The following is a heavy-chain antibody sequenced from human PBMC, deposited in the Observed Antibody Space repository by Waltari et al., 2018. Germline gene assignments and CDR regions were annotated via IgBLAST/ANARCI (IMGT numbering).Heavy chain of an antibody. Sequence: QVQLQESGPGLVKPSQTLSLTCTVSGGSISSGSYYWSWIRQPAGKGLEWIGRIYTSGGTNYNPSRKSRVTISVDTSKNQFSLKLSSVTAADTAVYYCARDPPYCTNGVCYGDYWGQGTLVTVSS. CDR1: GGSISSGSYY. V-gene: IGHV4-61*02. D-gene: IGHD2-8*01. CDR3: ARDPPYCTNGVCYGDY. J-gene: IGHJ4*02. CDR2: IYTSGGT.